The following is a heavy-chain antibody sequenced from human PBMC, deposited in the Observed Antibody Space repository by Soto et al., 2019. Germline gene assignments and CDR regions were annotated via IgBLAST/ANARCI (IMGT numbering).Heavy chain of an antibody. CDR1: GYTFNTYF. CDR3: ARDTGNSFDY. Sequence: HVQLVQSGGELKKPGASVKVSCNTSGYTFNTYFITWVRQAPGQGLEWMGWISPHNGNTNYAEKFQGRVTMTADTITKTAYMELRNLRIDETAVYDCARDTGNSFDYWGKGTPVTVSS. J-gene: IGHJ4*02. CDR2: ISPHNGNT. V-gene: IGHV1-18*01.